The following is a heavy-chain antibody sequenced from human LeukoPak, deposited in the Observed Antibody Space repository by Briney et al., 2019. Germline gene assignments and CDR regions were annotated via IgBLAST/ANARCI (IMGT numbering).Heavy chain of an antibody. J-gene: IGHJ4*02. CDR2: IYTSGST. D-gene: IGHD7-27*01. CDR3: AGTTRTGDLGY. CDR1: GGSISSYY. Sequence: WETLSLTCTVSGGSISSYYWSWIRQPAGKGLEWIGRIYTSGSTNYNPSLKSRVTMSVDTSKNQFSLKLSSVTAADTAVYYCAGTTRTGDLGYWGQGNLVTVSS. V-gene: IGHV4-4*07.